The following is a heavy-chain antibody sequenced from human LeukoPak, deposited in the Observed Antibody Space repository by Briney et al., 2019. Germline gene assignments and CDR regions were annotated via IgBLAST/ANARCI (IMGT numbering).Heavy chain of an antibody. CDR1: GFTFSSYS. CDR3: AAEYSSSSEYYYYYGMDV. Sequence: GGSLRLSCAASGFTFSSYSMNWVRQAPGKGLEWVSSISSSSYIYYADSVKGRFTISRDNAKNSLYLQMNSLRAEDTAVYYCAAEYSSSSEYYYYYGMDVWGQGTTVTVSS. D-gene: IGHD6-6*01. J-gene: IGHJ6*02. CDR2: ISSSSYI. V-gene: IGHV3-21*01.